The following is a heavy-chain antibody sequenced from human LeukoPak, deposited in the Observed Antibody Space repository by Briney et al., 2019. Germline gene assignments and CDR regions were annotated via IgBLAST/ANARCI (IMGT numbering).Heavy chain of an antibody. J-gene: IGHJ4*02. D-gene: IGHD3-22*01. CDR2: ISGSGGST. CDR1: GFTFSSYA. V-gene: IGHV3-23*01. Sequence: PGGSLRLSCAASGFTFSSYAMSWVRQAPGKGLEWVSAISGSGGSTYYADSVKGRFTISRDNSMNTLYLQMNSLRAGDTAVYYCAKDPGYYDSSGCLDYWGQGTLVTVSS. CDR3: AKDPGYYDSSGCLDY.